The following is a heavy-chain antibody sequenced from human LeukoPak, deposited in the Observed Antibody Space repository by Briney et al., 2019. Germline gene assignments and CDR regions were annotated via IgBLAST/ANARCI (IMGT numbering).Heavy chain of an antibody. Sequence: GGSLRLSCVVSGITLRSYAMHWVRQAPGKGLEWVAVMSQDGSNKYYVDSVKGRFTVSRDNSKNTLYLQMNSLRPDDTAVYFCARGTQDSSGWGAFDIWGQGTMVTVSS. V-gene: IGHV3-30*03. CDR3: ARGTQDSSGWGAFDI. J-gene: IGHJ3*02. CDR1: GITLRSYA. D-gene: IGHD6-19*01. CDR2: MSQDGSNK.